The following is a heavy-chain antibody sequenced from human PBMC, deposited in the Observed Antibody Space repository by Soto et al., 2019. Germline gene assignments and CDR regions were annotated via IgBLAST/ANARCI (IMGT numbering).Heavy chain of an antibody. J-gene: IGHJ1*01. V-gene: IGHV3-9*01. D-gene: IGHD6-13*01. Sequence: GGSLRPSCAASGFTFDDYAMHWVRQVPGKGLEWVSGINWNSGSIGYGDSVKGRFAISRDNAKNSLHLQMNSLSAEDTAFYYCVKDESINWYSGHFRHWGQGTLVTVSS. CDR1: GFTFDDYA. CDR3: VKDESINWYSGHFRH. CDR2: INWNSGSI.